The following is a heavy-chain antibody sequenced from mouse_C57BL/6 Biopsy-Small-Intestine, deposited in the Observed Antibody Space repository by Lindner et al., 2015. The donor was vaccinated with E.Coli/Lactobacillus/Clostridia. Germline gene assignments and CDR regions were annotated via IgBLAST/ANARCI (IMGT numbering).Heavy chain of an antibody. D-gene: IGHD2-3*01. V-gene: IGHV1-81*01. CDR2: IIPSLGTT. CDR3: ARVEGGPEKRLFLPLDV. J-gene: IGHJ4*01. CDR1: GYTFKNYA. Sequence: SVKVSCKAFGYTFKNYAITWVRQAPGQGLEWMGGIIPSLGTTNFAQKFRGRITVTADELTNTTYMELGRLTDEDTATYYCARVEGGPEKRLFLPLDVWGQGSLVTVSS.